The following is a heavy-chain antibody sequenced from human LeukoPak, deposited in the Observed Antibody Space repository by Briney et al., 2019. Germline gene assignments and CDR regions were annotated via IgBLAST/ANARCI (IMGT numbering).Heavy chain of an antibody. CDR3: AKDLDTAMVSGMNY. CDR2: ISGDGGST. Sequence: GGSLRLSCAASGFTFDDYAMHWVRQAPGKGLEWVSLISGDGGSTYYADSVRGRFTISRDNSKNSLYLQMNSLRTEDTALYYCAKDLDTAMVSGMNYWGQGTLVTVSS. J-gene: IGHJ4*02. V-gene: IGHV3-43*02. CDR1: GFTFDDYA. D-gene: IGHD5-18*01.